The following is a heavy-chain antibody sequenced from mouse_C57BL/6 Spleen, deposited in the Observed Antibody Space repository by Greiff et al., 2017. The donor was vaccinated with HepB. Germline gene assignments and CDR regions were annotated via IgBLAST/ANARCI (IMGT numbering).Heavy chain of an antibody. D-gene: IGHD2-4*01. Sequence: EVHLVESGGGLVKPGGSLKLSCAASGFTFSSYAMSWVRQTPEKRLEWVATISDGGSYTYYPDNVKGRFTISRDNAKNNLYLQMSHLKSEDTAMYYCARDDYDYDVGAMDYWGQGTSVTVSS. CDR3: ARDDYDYDVGAMDY. V-gene: IGHV5-4*01. CDR2: ISDGGSYT. J-gene: IGHJ4*01. CDR1: GFTFSSYA.